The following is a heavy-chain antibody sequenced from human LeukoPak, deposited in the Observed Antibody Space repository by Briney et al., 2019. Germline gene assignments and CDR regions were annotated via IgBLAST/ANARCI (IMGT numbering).Heavy chain of an antibody. Sequence: ASVKVSCKASGYTFTSYDINWVRQATGQGLEWMGWMNPNSGNTGYAQKFQGRVTMTRNTSISTAYMELNSLRAEDTAVYYCAKDRGGSYAKGPGHRYDAFDIWGQGTMVTVSS. J-gene: IGHJ3*02. CDR2: MNPNSGNT. D-gene: IGHD1-26*01. V-gene: IGHV1-8*01. CDR3: AKDRGGSYAKGPGHRYDAFDI. CDR1: GYTFTSYD.